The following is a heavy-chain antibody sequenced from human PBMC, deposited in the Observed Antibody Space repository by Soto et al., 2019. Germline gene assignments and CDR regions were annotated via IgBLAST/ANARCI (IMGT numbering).Heavy chain of an antibody. CDR1: GFIFSNYG. J-gene: IGHJ4*02. CDR2: VSSAGSTK. CDR3: AKDLGYSYGGFFDY. Sequence: QVQLVESGGGVVQPARSLRLSCAASGFIFSNYGMHWVRQAPGKGLEWVAVVSSAGSTKYYADSVKGRFTISRDNSKNTVFLQMNSLRAEDTAVYYCAKDLGYSYGGFFDYWGQRTLVTVSS. D-gene: IGHD5-18*01. V-gene: IGHV3-30*18.